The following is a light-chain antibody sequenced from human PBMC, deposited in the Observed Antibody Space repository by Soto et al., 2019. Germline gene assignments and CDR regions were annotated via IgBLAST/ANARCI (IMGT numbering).Light chain of an antibody. J-gene: IGKJ4*01. CDR3: QQYGSSPQRT. CDR2: GAS. Sequence: EIVLTQSPGTLSLSPGERATLSCRASQSVSSSYLAWYQQKPGQAPRLLIYGASSRATGIPDRFSGSGSGTDLTLTISRLEPEDFAVYYCQQYGSSPQRTFGGGTKVEIK. CDR1: QSVSSSY. V-gene: IGKV3-20*01.